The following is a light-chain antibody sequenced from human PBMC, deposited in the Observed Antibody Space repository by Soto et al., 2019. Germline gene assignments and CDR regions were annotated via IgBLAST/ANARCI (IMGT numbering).Light chain of an antibody. CDR3: HQRQSWPRT. CDR2: QTS. Sequence: EIVLTQSPATLSSFPGDRVTLSCRASQYINTRLAWYQHRPGQAPRLLIYQTSIRAAGIPARFSASGSGTYFTLTLSDVQPEDFALYYCHQRQSWPRTFGQGTKVDI. V-gene: IGKV3-11*01. J-gene: IGKJ1*01. CDR1: QYINTR.